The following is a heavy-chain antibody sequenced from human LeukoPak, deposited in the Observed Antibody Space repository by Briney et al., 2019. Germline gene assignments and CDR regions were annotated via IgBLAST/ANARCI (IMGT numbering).Heavy chain of an antibody. J-gene: IGHJ4*02. CDR2: INHSGST. Sequence: SETLSLTCAVYGGSFSGYYWSWIRQPPGKGLEWIGEINHSGSTNYNPSLKSRVTISVDTSKNQFSLKLSPVPATDTAVYYCARRPLPITSCWYYFDYWGQGTLVTVSS. CDR3: ARRPLPITSCWYYFDY. V-gene: IGHV4-34*01. D-gene: IGHD2-2*01. CDR1: GGSFSGYY.